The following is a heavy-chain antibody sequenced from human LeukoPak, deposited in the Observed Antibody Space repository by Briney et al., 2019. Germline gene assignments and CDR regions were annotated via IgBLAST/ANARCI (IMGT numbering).Heavy chain of an antibody. J-gene: IGHJ6*02. CDR3: ARLIAVAATYYYYGMDV. Sequence: GESLKISCKGSGYSFTSYWIGWVRQMPGKGLEWMGIIYPGDSDTRYSPSFQGQVTILADKSISTAYLQWSSLKASDTAMYYCARLIAVAATYYYYGMDVWGQGTTVTVSS. CDR1: GYSFTSYW. V-gene: IGHV5-51*01. D-gene: IGHD6-19*01. CDR2: IYPGDSDT.